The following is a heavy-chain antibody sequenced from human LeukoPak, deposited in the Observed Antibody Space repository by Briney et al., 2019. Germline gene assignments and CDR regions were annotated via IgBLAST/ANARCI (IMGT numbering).Heavy chain of an antibody. CDR1: EFTFSSYA. D-gene: IGHD2-2*02. J-gene: IGHJ4*02. CDR3: AKVKDDIVVVPAAIFDY. Sequence: GGSLRLSCVASEFTFSSYAMSWVRQAPGKGLEWVSAISGSGGSTYYADSVKGRFTISRDNSKNTLYLQMNSLRAEDTAVYYCAKVKDDIVVVPAAIFDYWGQGTLVTVSS. CDR2: ISGSGGST. V-gene: IGHV3-23*01.